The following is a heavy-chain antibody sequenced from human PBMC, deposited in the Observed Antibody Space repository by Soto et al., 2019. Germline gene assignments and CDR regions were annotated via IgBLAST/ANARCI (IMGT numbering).Heavy chain of an antibody. V-gene: IGHV4-34*01. CDR3: ARRGYRSSTSCLHKTYYYYYYGMDV. Sequence: PSETLSLTCAVYGGSFSGYYWSWIRQPPGKGLEWIGEINHSGSTNYNPSLKSRVTISVDTSKNQFSLKLSSVTAADTAVYYCARRGYRSSTSCLHKTYYYYYYGMDVWGQGTTVTVSS. CDR2: INHSGST. CDR1: GGSFSGYY. J-gene: IGHJ6*02. D-gene: IGHD2-2*01.